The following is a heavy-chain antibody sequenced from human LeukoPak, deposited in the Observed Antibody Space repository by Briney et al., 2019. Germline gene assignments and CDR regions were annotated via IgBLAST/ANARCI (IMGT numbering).Heavy chain of an antibody. D-gene: IGHD1-14*01. V-gene: IGHV3-49*03. Sequence: GGSLRLSCTTSGFTFGDYAMTWFRQAPGQGLEWVGFIRTKTYGATIQYAASVKGRFTISRDDSKSIAYLQMNSLKAEDTAVYYCTRVRDGKSKDSDVFDIWGQGTLVTVSS. CDR3: TRVRDGKSKDSDVFDI. CDR1: GFTFGDYA. CDR2: IRTKTYGATI. J-gene: IGHJ3*02.